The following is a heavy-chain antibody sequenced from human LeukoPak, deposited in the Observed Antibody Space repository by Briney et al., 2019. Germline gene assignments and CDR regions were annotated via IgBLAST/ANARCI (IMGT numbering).Heavy chain of an antibody. V-gene: IGHV1-18*01. CDR1: GYTFTSYG. CDR2: ISAYNGNT. Sequence: PGASVKVSCKASGYTFTSYGISWVRQAPGQGLEWMGWISAYNGNTNYAQKLQGRVTMTTDTSTSTAYMELRSLRSDDTAVYYCARDRVRGANPSFINWFDPWGQGTLVTVSS. J-gene: IGHJ5*02. D-gene: IGHD1-26*01. CDR3: ARDRVRGANPSFINWFDP.